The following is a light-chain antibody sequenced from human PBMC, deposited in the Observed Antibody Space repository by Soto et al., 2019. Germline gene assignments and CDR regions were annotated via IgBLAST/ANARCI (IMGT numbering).Light chain of an antibody. CDR3: QQCDNLPYT. V-gene: IGKV1-33*01. CDR2: DAS. CDR1: QDINNY. J-gene: IGKJ2*01. Sequence: DVLMTQSPSSLSASVGDRVTITCQASQDINNYLNWYQQKPGKAPKLLIYDASNLETGAPLRFSGSGSGTEFTFTISSLQPEDIATYYCQQCDNLPYTFGQGTKLEMK.